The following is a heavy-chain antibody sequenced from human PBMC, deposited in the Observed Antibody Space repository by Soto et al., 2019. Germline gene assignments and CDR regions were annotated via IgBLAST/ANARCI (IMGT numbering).Heavy chain of an antibody. V-gene: IGHV2-5*02. Sequence: QITLKESGPTLVKPTQTLTLTCTFSGFSLSTSGVGVGWIRQPPGKALEWLELIYWDDDKRYSPSLKSRLTITKDTSKNQVVLTMTNMDPMDTATYYCALSPQSVTTLGKFDYWGQGTLVTVSS. D-gene: IGHD4-17*01. CDR1: GFSLSTSGVG. CDR3: ALSPQSVTTLGKFDY. J-gene: IGHJ4*02. CDR2: IYWDDDK.